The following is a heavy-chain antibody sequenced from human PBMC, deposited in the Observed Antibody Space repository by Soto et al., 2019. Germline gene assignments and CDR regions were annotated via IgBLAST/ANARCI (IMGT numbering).Heavy chain of an antibody. CDR2: IADDGSSE. D-gene: IGHD2-15*01. CDR1: GFTFSSYP. J-gene: IGHJ2*01. CDR3: ARDGSSSWYFDWYFDL. V-gene: IGHV3-30-3*01. Sequence: QVQLVESGGGVVQPGRSLRLSCEASGFTFSSYPMHWVRQAPGKGLEWMAIIADDGSSEHYGASVKGRFTISRDNSKNTLFLHMSSLTPEDTATYFCARDGSSSWYFDWYFDLWGRGTLVSVSS.